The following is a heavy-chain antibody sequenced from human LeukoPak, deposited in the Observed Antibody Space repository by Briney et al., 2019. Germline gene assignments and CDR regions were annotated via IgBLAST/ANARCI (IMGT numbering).Heavy chain of an antibody. CDR2: IHYSGST. V-gene: IGHV4-31*03. CDR3: ARADIVVVPAYFDY. Sequence: SETLSLTCTVSGGSINSGGYYWSWIRQHPGKGLEWIGYIHYSGSTHYNPSLKSRVTISVDRSKNQFSLKLSSVTAADTAVYYCARADIVVVPAYFDYWGQGTLVTVSS. CDR1: GGSINSGGYY. D-gene: IGHD2-2*01. J-gene: IGHJ4*02.